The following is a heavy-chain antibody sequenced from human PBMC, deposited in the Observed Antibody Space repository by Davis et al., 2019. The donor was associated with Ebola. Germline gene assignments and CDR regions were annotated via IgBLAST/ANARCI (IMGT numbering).Heavy chain of an antibody. Sequence: PGGSLRLSCAASGFIFRIYDMHWVRQVPGKGLEWVSSIGTAGGTYYPGSVKGRFTISRENVKNSLYLQMNSLRAGDTAVYYCARAIFGGVSMDFWGQGTTVTVSS. CDR2: IGTAGGT. D-gene: IGHD3-3*01. CDR3: ARAIFGGVSMDF. J-gene: IGHJ6*02. V-gene: IGHV3-13*01. CDR1: GFIFRIYD.